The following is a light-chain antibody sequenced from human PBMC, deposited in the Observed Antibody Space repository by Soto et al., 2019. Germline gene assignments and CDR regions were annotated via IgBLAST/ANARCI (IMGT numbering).Light chain of an antibody. CDR3: QQYYNWPYT. V-gene: IGKV3-15*01. Sequence: EIVMTQSPATLSVSPGEGATLSCRASQSVTSNLAWYQQQPGQAPRLLIYGTSTRATGIPARLSGSGSGTDFTLTISSLQSEDFALYYCQQYYNWPYTFGQGTKLEIK. CDR2: GTS. J-gene: IGKJ2*01. CDR1: QSVTSN.